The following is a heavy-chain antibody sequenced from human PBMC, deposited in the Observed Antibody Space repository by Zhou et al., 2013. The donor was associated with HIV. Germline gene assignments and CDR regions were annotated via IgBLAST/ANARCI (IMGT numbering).Heavy chain of an antibody. D-gene: IGHD6-13*01. CDR2: IIPIFGTA. V-gene: IGHV1-69*05. CDR3: ARDLPHIAAAGSKRQDHYYMDV. J-gene: IGHJ6*03. Sequence: QVQLVQSGAEVKKPGSSVKVSCKASGGTFSSYAISWVRQAPGQGLEWMGGIIPIFGTANYAQKFQGRVTITTDESTSTAYMELSSLRSEDTAVYYCARDLPHIAAAGSKRQDHYYMDVWGKGTTVTVSS. CDR1: GGTFSSYA.